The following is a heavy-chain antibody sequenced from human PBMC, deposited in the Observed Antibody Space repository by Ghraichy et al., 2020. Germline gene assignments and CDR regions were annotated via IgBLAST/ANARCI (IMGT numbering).Heavy chain of an antibody. CDR1: GFPFNSYP. V-gene: IGHV3-30*01. CDR2: ISHDGDNK. Sequence: GGSLRLSCAASGFPFNSYPMHWVRQAPGKGLEWVVIISHDGDNKYYADSVKGRFTISRDNSKNTLDLQMNSLRPEDTAVYYCARDHRSSIAVGGTFPPNYFLAYWGQGVRVTVSS. D-gene: IGHD6-19*01. CDR3: ARDHRSSIAVGGTFPPNYFLAY. J-gene: IGHJ4*02.